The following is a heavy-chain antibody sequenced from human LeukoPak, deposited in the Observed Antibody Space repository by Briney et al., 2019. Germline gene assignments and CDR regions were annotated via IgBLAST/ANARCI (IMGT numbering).Heavy chain of an antibody. V-gene: IGHV3-30*03. CDR3: ARDWGSCLGGGSCYPSVFDY. J-gene: IGHJ4*02. Sequence: GGSLRLSCVASGFTFSGSGMHWVRQAPGKGLECVALISYDGINKYYADSVKGRFTISRDNSKNTLYLQMNSLRAEDTAVYYCARDWGSCLGGGSCYPSVFDYWGQGTLVTVSS. D-gene: IGHD2-15*01. CDR1: GFTFSGSG. CDR2: ISYDGINK.